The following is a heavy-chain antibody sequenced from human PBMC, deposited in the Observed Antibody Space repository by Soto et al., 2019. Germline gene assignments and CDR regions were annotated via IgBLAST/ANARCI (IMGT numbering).Heavy chain of an antibody. CDR2: IIPILGIA. D-gene: IGHD1-26*01. CDR1: GGTFSTYT. Sequence: SVKVSCKASGGTFSTYTITWVRQAPGQGLEWMGSIIPILGIANYAQKFQGRVTNTADKSTSTAYMELSSLRSEDTAVYYCARDGVGEAFDIWGQGTMVTVS. J-gene: IGHJ3*02. CDR3: ARDGVGEAFDI. V-gene: IGHV1-69*04.